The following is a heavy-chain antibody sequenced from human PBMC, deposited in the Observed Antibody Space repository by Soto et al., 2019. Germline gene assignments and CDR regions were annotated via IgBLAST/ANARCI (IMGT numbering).Heavy chain of an antibody. Sequence: SETLSLTCTVSGGSISSSSYYWGWIRQPPGKGLEWIGSIYYSGSTYYNPSLKSRVTISVDTSKNQFSLKLSSVTAADTAVYYCARGRERWLHVAGSDHDWGQGTLVTVSS. CDR1: GGSISSSSYY. J-gene: IGHJ4*02. V-gene: IGHV4-39*01. D-gene: IGHD5-12*01. CDR2: IYYSGST. CDR3: ARGRERWLHVAGSDHD.